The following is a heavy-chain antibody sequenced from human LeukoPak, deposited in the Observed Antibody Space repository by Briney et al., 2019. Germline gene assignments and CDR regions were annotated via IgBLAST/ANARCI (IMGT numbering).Heavy chain of an antibody. CDR2: TYCSGNT. CDR1: GGSISSYY. Sequence: SETLSLTCTVSGGSISSYYWNWIRQPPGKGLEWLAYTYCSGNTNYNPSLKSRVTISVDTSKNQFSLKLSSVTAADTAVYYCARDVGATPGYFDYWGQGTLVTVSS. D-gene: IGHD1-26*01. V-gene: IGHV4-59*01. CDR3: ARDVGATPGYFDY. J-gene: IGHJ4*02.